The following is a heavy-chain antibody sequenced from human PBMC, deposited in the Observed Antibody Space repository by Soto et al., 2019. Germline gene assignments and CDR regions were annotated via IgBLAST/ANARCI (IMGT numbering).Heavy chain of an antibody. V-gene: IGHV4-59*08. Sequence: SETLSLTCTVSGGSITSYYWSWIRQPPGKGLEWIGYIYYSGSTNYNPSLKSRVTISVDTSKNQFSLKLSSVTAADTAVYSCARRRYGDYFDYWGQGTLVTVSS. D-gene: IGHD4-17*01. CDR3: ARRRYGDYFDY. J-gene: IGHJ4*02. CDR1: GGSITSYY. CDR2: IYYSGST.